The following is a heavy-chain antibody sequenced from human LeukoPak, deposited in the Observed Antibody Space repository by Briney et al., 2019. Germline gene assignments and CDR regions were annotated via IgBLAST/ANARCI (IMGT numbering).Heavy chain of an antibody. CDR1: GGSISSSGYY. CDR3: AKDHSSSWYPSHFDY. CDR2: IYYSGTT. D-gene: IGHD6-13*01. J-gene: IGHJ4*02. V-gene: IGHV4-39*07. Sequence: SETLSLTCTVSGGSISSSGYYWGWIRQPPGKGLEWIGNIYYSGTTYYNPSLKSRVTIFVDTSKNQFSLKVSSVTAADTAVYYCAKDHSSSWYPSHFDYWGQGTLVTVSS.